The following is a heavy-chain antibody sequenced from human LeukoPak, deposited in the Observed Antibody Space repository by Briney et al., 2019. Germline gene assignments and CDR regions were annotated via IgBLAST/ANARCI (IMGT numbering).Heavy chain of an antibody. CDR3: ARYTAVSSPGAFDI. CDR2: ISYDGSNK. CDR1: GFTFSSYA. D-gene: IGHD4-17*01. J-gene: IGHJ3*02. V-gene: IGHV3-30*04. Sequence: GGSLRLSCAASGFTFSSYAMHWVRQAPGKGLEWVAVISYDGSNKYYADSVKGRFTISRDNAKNSVYLQMNSLRVEDTAIYYCARYTAVSSPGAFDIWGQGTMVTVSS.